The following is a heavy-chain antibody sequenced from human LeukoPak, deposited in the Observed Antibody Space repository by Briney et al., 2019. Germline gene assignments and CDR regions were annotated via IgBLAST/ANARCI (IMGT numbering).Heavy chain of an antibody. CDR2: INPSGGST. CDR3: ASQDYGDYGSDY. Sequence: ASVKVSCTASGYTFTSYYMHWVRQAPGQGLEWMGIINPSGGSTSYAQKFQGRVTMTRHTSTSTVYMELSSLRSEDTAVYYCASQDYGDYGSDYWGQGTLVTVSS. D-gene: IGHD4-17*01. J-gene: IGHJ4*02. V-gene: IGHV1-46*01. CDR1: GYTFTSYY.